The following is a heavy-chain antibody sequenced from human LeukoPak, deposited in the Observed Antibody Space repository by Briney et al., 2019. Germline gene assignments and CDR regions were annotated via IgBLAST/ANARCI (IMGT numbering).Heavy chain of an antibody. Sequence: TASETLSLTCTVSGGSISSYYWSWIRQPPGKGLEWIGYIYYSGSTNYNPSLKSRVTISVDTSKNQFSLKLSSVTAADTAVYYCARDRQQWPDQADAFDIWGQGTMVTVSS. V-gene: IGHV4-59*01. CDR2: IYYSGST. D-gene: IGHD6-19*01. J-gene: IGHJ3*02. CDR1: GGSISSYY. CDR3: ARDRQQWPDQADAFDI.